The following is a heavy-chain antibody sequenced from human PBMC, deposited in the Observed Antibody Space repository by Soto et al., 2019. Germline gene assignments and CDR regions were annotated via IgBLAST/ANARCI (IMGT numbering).Heavy chain of an antibody. Sequence: SGPTLVNPTQTLTLTCTLSGFSLNSPGMGVGWIRQPPGKALESLAVIYWDDDKRYSPSLKSRLTITKDTSKNQVVLTMTNMDPVDTATXYCARLPPTVTTYYFDFWGQGTLVTVSS. CDR1: GFSLNSPGMG. CDR3: ARLPPTVTTYYFDF. V-gene: IGHV2-5*02. D-gene: IGHD4-17*01. CDR2: IYWDDDK. J-gene: IGHJ4*02.